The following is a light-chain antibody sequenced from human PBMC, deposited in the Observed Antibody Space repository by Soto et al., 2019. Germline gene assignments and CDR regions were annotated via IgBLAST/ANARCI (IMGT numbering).Light chain of an antibody. Sequence: DIHLNMSPSFRSASVKDRVTITCRPSQAVPNNMAWYQQKPGKPPKLLIYEKSTLHSGVPSRFSGRKSGTQFTLTIDSVQPEDFATYYCQQVKTYPRTFGGRTKVDIK. CDR3: QQVKTYPRT. CDR1: QAVPNN. V-gene: IGKV1-9*01. J-gene: IGKJ4*01. CDR2: EKS.